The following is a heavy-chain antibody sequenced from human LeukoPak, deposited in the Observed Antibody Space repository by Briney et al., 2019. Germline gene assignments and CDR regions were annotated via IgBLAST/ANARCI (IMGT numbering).Heavy chain of an antibody. CDR3: ARLFGHSHSVAGTD. D-gene: IGHD6-19*01. CDR2: INPNSGGT. J-gene: IGHJ4*02. Sequence: GASVKVSCKASGYTFTGYYMHWVRQAPGQGLEWMGWINPNSGGTNYAQKFQGRVTMTRDTSISTAYMELSRLRSDDTAVYYCARLFGHSHSVAGTDWGQGTLVTVSS. V-gene: IGHV1-2*02. CDR1: GYTFTGYY.